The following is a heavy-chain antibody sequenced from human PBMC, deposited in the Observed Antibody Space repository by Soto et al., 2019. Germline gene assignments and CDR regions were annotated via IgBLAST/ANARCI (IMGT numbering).Heavy chain of an antibody. D-gene: IGHD5-12*01. J-gene: IGHJ6*02. V-gene: IGHV4-39*01. CDR3: ARQWGRYAYTSFYGMDV. Sequence: SETLSLTCTVSGGSISSRSYYWGWIRPPPGKGLEWIGNIYYSGTTYHSPSLKSRVTMSVDTSKHQFSPKLTSVTAADSAVYYCARQWGRYAYTSFYGMDVWGQGTTVTVSS. CDR2: IYYSGTT. CDR1: GGSISSRSYY.